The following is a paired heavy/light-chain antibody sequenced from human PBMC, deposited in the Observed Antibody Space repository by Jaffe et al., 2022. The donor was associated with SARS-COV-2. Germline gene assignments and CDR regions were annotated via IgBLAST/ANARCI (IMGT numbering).Light chain of an antibody. V-gene: IGLV1-40*01. CDR2: GNN. CDR1: SSNIGAGYA. CDR3: QSYDTSLNGLYV. J-gene: IGLJ1*01. Sequence: QSVLTQPPSVSGAPGQRVTISCTGSSSNIGAGYAVHWYQQLPGTAPKLLTYGNNNRPSGVPDRFSDSKSGTSASLAISGLQAEDEADYYCQSYDTSLNGLYVFGTGTRVTVL.
Heavy chain of an antibody. J-gene: IGHJ4*02. CDR2: IYWDDDK. D-gene: IGHD2-2*01. CDR1: GFSLSTSGVG. V-gene: IGHV2-5*02. Sequence: QITLKESGPTLVKPTQTLTLTCTFSGFSLSTSGVGVGWIRQPPGKALEWLALIYWDDDKRYSPSLKNRLTITKDTSKNQVVLTMTNMDPVDTATYYCAHRGYCTSTRCYAFESWGQGTLVTVSS. CDR3: AHRGYCTSTRCYAFES.